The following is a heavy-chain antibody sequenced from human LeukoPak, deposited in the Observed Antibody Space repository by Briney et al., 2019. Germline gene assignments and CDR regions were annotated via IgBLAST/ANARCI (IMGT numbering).Heavy chain of an antibody. V-gene: IGHV4-59*08. Sequence: SETLSLTCTVSVGSISSYYWSWIRQPPGKGLEWIGYVYYSGSTDYIPSLKSRVTMSIDTSKNQFSLRLSSVTAADTAVYYCARHATSGSLFDYWGQGTLVTVSS. CDR3: ARHATSGSLFDY. D-gene: IGHD3-10*01. CDR2: VYYSGST. J-gene: IGHJ4*02. CDR1: VGSISSYY.